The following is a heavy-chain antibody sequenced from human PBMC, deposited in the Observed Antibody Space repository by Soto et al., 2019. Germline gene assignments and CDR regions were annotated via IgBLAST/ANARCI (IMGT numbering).Heavy chain of an antibody. Sequence: QLQLQESGPGLVKPSETLSLTCTVSGGSISSSSYYWGWIRQPPGKGLEWIGSIYYSGSTYYNPSLKSRVTISVDTSKNQFSLKLSSVTAADTAVYYCAVHGPRPDYDYIWGLRAFDIWGQGTMVTVSS. J-gene: IGHJ3*02. CDR2: IYYSGST. CDR3: AVHGPRPDYDYIWGLRAFDI. V-gene: IGHV4-39*01. CDR1: GGSISSSSYY. D-gene: IGHD3-16*01.